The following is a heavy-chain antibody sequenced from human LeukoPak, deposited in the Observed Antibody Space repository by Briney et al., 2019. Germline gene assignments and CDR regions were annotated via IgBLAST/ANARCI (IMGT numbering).Heavy chain of an antibody. Sequence: GGSLRLSCAASGFTFSSYSMNWVRQAPGKGLEWVSSISSSSSYIYYADSVKGRFTISRDNAKNSLYLQMNSLRAEDTAVYYCAKDRHAPGRYCSSTSCFPFDSWGQGTLVTVSS. CDR3: AKDRHAPGRYCSSTSCFPFDS. J-gene: IGHJ5*01. D-gene: IGHD2-2*01. CDR2: ISSSSSYI. CDR1: GFTFSSYS. V-gene: IGHV3-21*04.